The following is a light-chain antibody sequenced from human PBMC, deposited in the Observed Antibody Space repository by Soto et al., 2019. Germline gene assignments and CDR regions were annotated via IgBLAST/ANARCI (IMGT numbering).Light chain of an antibody. V-gene: IGKV1-5*01. CDR1: QSISSW. J-gene: IGKJ5*01. CDR3: LQHNSYPFT. CDR2: DAS. Sequence: DIQMTQSPSTLSASVGDRLTMACLASQSISSWLAWYQQKPGKAPKLLIFDASSLESGVPSRFSGSGSGTEFTLTISSLQPEDFATYYCLQHNSYPFTFGQGTRLEIK.